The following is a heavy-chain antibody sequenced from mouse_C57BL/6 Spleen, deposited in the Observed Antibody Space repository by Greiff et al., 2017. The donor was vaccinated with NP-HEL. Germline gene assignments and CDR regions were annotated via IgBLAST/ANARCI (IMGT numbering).Heavy chain of an antibody. CDR2: ISSGSSTI. CDR1: GFTFSDYG. CDR3: ARGWARRGYYFDY. D-gene: IGHD2-3*01. J-gene: IGHJ2*01. Sequence: EVHLVESGGGLVKPGGSLKLSCAASGFTFSDYGMHWVRQAPEKGLEWVAYISSGSSTIYYADTVKGRFTISRDNAKNTLFLQMTSLRSEDTAMYYCARGWARRGYYFDYWGQGTTLTVSS. V-gene: IGHV5-17*01.